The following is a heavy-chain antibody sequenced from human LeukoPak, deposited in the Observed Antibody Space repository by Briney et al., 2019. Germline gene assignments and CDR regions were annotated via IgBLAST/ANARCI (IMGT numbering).Heavy chain of an antibody. J-gene: IGHJ5*02. V-gene: IGHV1-69*13. Sequence: SVKVSCKASGGTFSSYAISWVRQAPGQGLEWMGGIIPIFGTANYAQKFQGRVTITADESTSTAYMELSSLRSEDTAVYYCARDYIVVVPAAKGSWFDPWGQGTLVTVCS. D-gene: IGHD2-2*01. CDR1: GGTFSSYA. CDR2: IIPIFGTA. CDR3: ARDYIVVVPAAKGSWFDP.